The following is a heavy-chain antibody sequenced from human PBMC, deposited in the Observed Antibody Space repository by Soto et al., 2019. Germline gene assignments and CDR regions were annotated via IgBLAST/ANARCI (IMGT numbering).Heavy chain of an antibody. Sequence: SETLSLTCTVSGDSITSNSYYWGWIRQPPGKGLEWIGSIYYSGSTYYNPSLKSRVTISVDTSKNQFSLKLSSVTAADTAVYYCARDKIWFGELVYYYGMDVWGQGTTVTVSS. V-gene: IGHV4-39*02. J-gene: IGHJ6*02. D-gene: IGHD3-10*01. CDR2: IYYSGST. CDR3: ARDKIWFGELVYYYGMDV. CDR1: GDSITSNSYY.